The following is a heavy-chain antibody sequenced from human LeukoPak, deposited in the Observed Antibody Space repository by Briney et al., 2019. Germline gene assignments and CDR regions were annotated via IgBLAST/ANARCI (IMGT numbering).Heavy chain of an antibody. Sequence: GGSLRLSCAASGFTFSSYSMNWVRQAPGKGLEWVSAISGSGGSTYYADSVKGRFTISRDNSKNTLYLQMNSLRAEDTAVYYCAKAPGGYQDYWGQGTLVTVSS. CDR2: ISGSGGST. D-gene: IGHD3-22*01. V-gene: IGHV3-23*01. CDR1: GFTFSSYS. J-gene: IGHJ4*02. CDR3: AKAPGGYQDY.